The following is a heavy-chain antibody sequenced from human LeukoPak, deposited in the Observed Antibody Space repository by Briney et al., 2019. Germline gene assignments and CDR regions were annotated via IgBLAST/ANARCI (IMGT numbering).Heavy chain of an antibody. D-gene: IGHD5-12*01. CDR1: GGSISSYY. V-gene: IGHV4-59*08. CDR3: ARVDIVATAVGY. Sequence: PSETLSLTCTVSGGSISSYYWSWIRQPPGKGLEWIGSIYHSGSTYYNPSLKSRVTISVDTSKNQFSLKLSSVTAADTAVYYCARVDIVATAVGYWGQGTLVTVSS. J-gene: IGHJ4*02. CDR2: IYHSGST.